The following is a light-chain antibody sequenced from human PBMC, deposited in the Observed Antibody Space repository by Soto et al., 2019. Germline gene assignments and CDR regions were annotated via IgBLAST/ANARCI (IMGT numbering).Light chain of an antibody. CDR3: SSYTYINTE. V-gene: IGLV2-14*01. CDR1: NSDVGGYNY. J-gene: IGLJ3*02. CDR2: EVT. Sequence: QSALTQPASVSGSPGQSITISCTGTNSDVGGYNYVSWYQQHPGKAPKLIIYEVTNRPSGVSNRFSGSKSGNTASLTISGLQAEDEADYYCSSYTYINTEFGGGT.